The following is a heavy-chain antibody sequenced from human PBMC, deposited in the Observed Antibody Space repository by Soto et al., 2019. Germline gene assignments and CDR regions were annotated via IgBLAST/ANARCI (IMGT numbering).Heavy chain of an antibody. D-gene: IGHD3-22*01. Sequence: SETLSLTCAVSAGSLSSSAYSWSWIRQPPGKGLEWIGFIYQSGSTYYNPSLKSRVTMSLDRPKNQFSLKLSSVTAADTAVYYCARELLFYDSDGFSWDDAFDIWGQGTMVT. CDR2: IYQSGST. CDR1: AGSLSSSAYS. J-gene: IGHJ3*02. CDR3: ARELLFYDSDGFSWDDAFDI. V-gene: IGHV4-30-2*01.